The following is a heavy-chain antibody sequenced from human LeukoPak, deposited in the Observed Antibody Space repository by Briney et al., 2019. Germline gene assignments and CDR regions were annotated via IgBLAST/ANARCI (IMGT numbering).Heavy chain of an antibody. Sequence: PSETLSLTCTVSGGSISSYYWSWIRQPPGKGLEWIGYIYYSGSTNYNPSLKSRVTITVDTSKNQFSLKLSSVTAADTAVYYCARARYSSSWACDYWGQGTLVTVSS. D-gene: IGHD6-13*01. V-gene: IGHV4-59*01. CDR3: ARARYSSSWACDY. CDR1: GGSISSYY. CDR2: IYYSGST. J-gene: IGHJ4*02.